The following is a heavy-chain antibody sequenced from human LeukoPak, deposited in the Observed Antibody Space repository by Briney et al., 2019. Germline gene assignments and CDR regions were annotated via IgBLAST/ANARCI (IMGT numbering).Heavy chain of an antibody. CDR2: VSYDGSIE. J-gene: IGHJ4*02. D-gene: IGHD2-15*01. Sequence: PGRSLRLSCAASGFTFTSYAMHWVRQAPGKGLEWVAPVSYDGSIEYYADSVKGRFTISRDNSKNTLYLQMNSLRVEDTAFYYCARRVAAAHFDYWGQGTLVTVSS. CDR3: ARRVAAAHFDY. CDR1: GFTFTSYA. V-gene: IGHV3-30-3*01.